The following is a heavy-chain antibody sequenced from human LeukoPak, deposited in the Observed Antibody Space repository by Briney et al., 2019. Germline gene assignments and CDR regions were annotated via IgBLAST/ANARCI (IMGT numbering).Heavy chain of an antibody. J-gene: IGHJ4*02. Sequence: ASVKVSCKVSGYTLTELSMHWVRQAPGQGLEWMGWIYPNSGGTNYAQKFQGRVTMTRDTTISTAYMELSRLRSDDTAVYYCACTLASGTYIYWAQGTLVTVSS. V-gene: IGHV1-2*02. CDR3: ACTLASGTYIY. CDR1: GYTLTELS. CDR2: IYPNSGGT. D-gene: IGHD3-10*01.